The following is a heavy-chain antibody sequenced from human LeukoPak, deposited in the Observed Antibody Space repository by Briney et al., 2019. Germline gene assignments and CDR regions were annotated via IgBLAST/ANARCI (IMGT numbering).Heavy chain of an antibody. CDR1: GGTFSSYA. V-gene: IGHV1-69*13. CDR2: IIPIFGTA. J-gene: IGHJ3*02. CDR3: ARGNYYGSGSYYFCAFDI. D-gene: IGHD3-10*01. Sequence: SVKVSCKASGGTFSSYAISWVRQAPGQGLEWMGGIIPIFGTANYAQKFQGRVTITADESTSTAYMELSSLRSEDTAVYYCARGNYYGSGSYYFCAFDIWGQGTMVTVSS.